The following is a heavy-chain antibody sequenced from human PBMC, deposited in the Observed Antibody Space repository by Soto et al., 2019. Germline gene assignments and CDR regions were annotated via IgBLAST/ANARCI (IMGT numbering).Heavy chain of an antibody. CDR2: ISYDGSNK. Sequence: QVQLVESGGGVVQPGRSLRLSCAASGFTFSSYAMHWVRQAPGKGLEWVAVISYDGSNKYYADSVKGRFTISRDNSKNALYLRMNSLRAEDTAVYYCARPLWRDDDNWGYFDLWGRGTLVTVSS. J-gene: IGHJ2*01. CDR3: ARPLWRDDDNWGYFDL. D-gene: IGHD1-1*01. V-gene: IGHV3-30-3*01. CDR1: GFTFSSYA.